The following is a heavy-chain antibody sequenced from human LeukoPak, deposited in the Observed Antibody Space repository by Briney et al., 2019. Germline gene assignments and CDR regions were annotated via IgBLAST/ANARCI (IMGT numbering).Heavy chain of an antibody. D-gene: IGHD5-18*01. J-gene: IGHJ4*02. CDR1: GFTLSLAW. CDR2: IWYDGSNK. V-gene: IGHV3-33*08. CDR3: ARVVSGGYSSIDY. Sequence: GGSLRLSCATSGFTLSLAWMHWVRQAPGKGLEWVTVIWYDGSNKYYADSVKGRFTISRDNSKNTLYLQMNSLRAEDTAVYYCARVVSGGYSSIDYWGQGTLVTVSS.